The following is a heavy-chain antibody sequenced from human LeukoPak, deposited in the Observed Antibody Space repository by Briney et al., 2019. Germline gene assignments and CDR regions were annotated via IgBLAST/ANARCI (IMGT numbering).Heavy chain of an antibody. CDR3: ARLWLGVRPPEY. J-gene: IGHJ4*02. CDR1: GGSISSSSSSYY. V-gene: IGHV4-39*01. Sequence: PSETLSLTCTVSGGSISSSSSSYYWGWIRQPPGKGLEWIGSIYYSGSTYYNPSLKSRDTISVDTSNNQLSLKLSSVTAADTAVYYCARLWLGVRPPEYWGQGPLVTVSS. D-gene: IGHD5-18*01. CDR2: IYYSGST.